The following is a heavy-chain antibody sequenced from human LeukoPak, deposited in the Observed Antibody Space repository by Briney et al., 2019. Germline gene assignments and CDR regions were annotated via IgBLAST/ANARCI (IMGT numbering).Heavy chain of an antibody. CDR2: IKQDGSEK. J-gene: IGHJ4*02. D-gene: IGHD3-22*01. CDR3: ARDLHYYHSSGSNYYFDY. Sequence: GGSLRLSCAASGFTFSSYWMSWVRQAPGKRLEWVANIKQDGSEKYYVDSVKGRFTISRDNAYNSLYLQMNSLGAEDTAVYHCARDLHYYHSSGSNYYFDYWGQGTLVTVSS. V-gene: IGHV3-7*03. CDR1: GFTFSSYW.